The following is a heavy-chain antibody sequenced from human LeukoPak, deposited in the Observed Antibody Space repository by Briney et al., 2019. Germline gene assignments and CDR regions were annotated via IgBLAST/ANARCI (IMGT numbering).Heavy chain of an antibody. J-gene: IGHJ3*02. V-gene: IGHV3-11*01. Sequence: GGSLRLSCAASGFTFSDYDMSWVRQAPGKGLEWVSDISSSGSTIYYADSVKGRFTISRDNAKNSLYLQMNSLRAEDTAVYYSARSVEDAFDIWGQGTMVTVSS. CDR3: ARSVEDAFDI. D-gene: IGHD5-24*01. CDR1: GFTFSDYD. CDR2: ISSSGSTI.